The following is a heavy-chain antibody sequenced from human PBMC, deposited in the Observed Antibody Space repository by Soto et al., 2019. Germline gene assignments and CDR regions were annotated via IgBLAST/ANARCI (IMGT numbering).Heavy chain of an antibody. Sequence: PGGSLRLSCAASGFTFSSYGMHWVRQAPGKGLEWVAVIWYDGSNKYYADSVKGRFTISRDNSKNTLYLQMNSLRAEDTAVYYCASGSSSWYNWFDPWGQGTLVTVSS. CDR3: ASGSSSWYNWFDP. V-gene: IGHV3-33*01. CDR2: IWYDGSNK. CDR1: GFTFSSYG. D-gene: IGHD6-13*01. J-gene: IGHJ5*02.